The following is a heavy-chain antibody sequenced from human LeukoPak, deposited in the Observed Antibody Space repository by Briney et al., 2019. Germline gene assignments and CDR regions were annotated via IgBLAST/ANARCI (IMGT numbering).Heavy chain of an antibody. J-gene: IGHJ5*02. V-gene: IGHV3-9*01. CDR1: GFTFDDYS. CDR3: AKDMQSTVAGTTS. D-gene: IGHD6-19*01. Sequence: PGRSLRLSCAASGFTFDDYSMHWVRQAPGKGLEWVSGISWNSGSIGYADSVKGRFTISRDNAKNSLYLQMNSLRAEDTALYYCAKDMQSTVAGTTSWGQGPLVTVSP. CDR2: ISWNSGSI.